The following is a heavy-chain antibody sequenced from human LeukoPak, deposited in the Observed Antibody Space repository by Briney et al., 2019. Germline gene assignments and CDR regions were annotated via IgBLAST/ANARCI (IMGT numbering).Heavy chain of an antibody. J-gene: IGHJ6*03. V-gene: IGHV3-7*01. CDR3: ARGLAYCSSTSCYTARPDRATHYYYYYMDV. CDR1: GFTFSSYW. Sequence: GGSLRLSCAASGFTFSSYWMSWVRQAPGKGLEWVANIKQDGSEKYYVDSVKGRFTISRDNAKNSLYLQMNSLRAEDTAVYYCARGLAYCSSTSCYTARPDRATHYYYYYMDVWGKGTTVTVSS. CDR2: IKQDGSEK. D-gene: IGHD2-2*02.